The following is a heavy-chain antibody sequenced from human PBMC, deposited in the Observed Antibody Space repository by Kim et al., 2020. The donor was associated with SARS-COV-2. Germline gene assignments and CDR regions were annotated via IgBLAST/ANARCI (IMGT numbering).Heavy chain of an antibody. Sequence: YAESVKVRFTISRDNAKNSLYLQMNSLRAEDTAVYYCAIGHYDSSGGDYWGQGTLVTVSS. CDR3: AIGHYDSSGGDY. D-gene: IGHD3-22*01. V-gene: IGHV3-21*01. J-gene: IGHJ4*02.